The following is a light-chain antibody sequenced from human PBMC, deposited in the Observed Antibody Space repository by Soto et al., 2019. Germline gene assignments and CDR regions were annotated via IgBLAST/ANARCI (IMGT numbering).Light chain of an antibody. V-gene: IGKV3-20*01. CDR1: QSVSSSY. J-gene: IGKJ1*01. Sequence: EIVLTQSPGTLSLSPGERATLSCRASQSVSSSYLAWYQQKPGQAPRLLIYGASGRATGIPDRFGGSGSGTDFTLTTSRLEPEDFAVYYCQQYGYLGTFGQGTKVDIK. CDR3: QQYGYLGT. CDR2: GAS.